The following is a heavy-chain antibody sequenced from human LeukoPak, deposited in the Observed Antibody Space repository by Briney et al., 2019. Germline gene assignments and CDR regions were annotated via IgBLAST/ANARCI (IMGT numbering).Heavy chain of an antibody. Sequence: PGGSLRLSCAASGFTFSSYSMNWVRQAPGKGLEWVSYISSSSSTIYYADSVKGRFTISRDNAKNSLYLQMNSPRAEDTAVYYCERSTNAATIPRRAFDIWGQGTMVTVSS. V-gene: IGHV3-48*01. D-gene: IGHD5-12*01. CDR1: GFTFSSYS. CDR2: ISSSSSTI. J-gene: IGHJ3*02. CDR3: ERSTNAATIPRRAFDI.